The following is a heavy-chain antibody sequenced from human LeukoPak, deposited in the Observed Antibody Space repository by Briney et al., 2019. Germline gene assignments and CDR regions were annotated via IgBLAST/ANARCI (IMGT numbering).Heavy chain of an antibody. J-gene: IGHJ4*02. CDR2: IHYSGST. CDR1: GGSISSSSYY. V-gene: IGHV4-39*07. D-gene: IGHD2-15*01. CDR3: ARDLVVAATNDY. Sequence: PSETLSLTCTVSGGSISSSSYYWGWIRQPPGKGLEWIGSIHYSGSTYYNPSLKSRVTISVDTSKNQFSLKLSSVTAADTAVYYCARDLVVAATNDYWGQGTLVTVSS.